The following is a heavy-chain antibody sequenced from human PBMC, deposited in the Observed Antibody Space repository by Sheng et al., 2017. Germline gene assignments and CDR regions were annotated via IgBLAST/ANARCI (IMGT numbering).Heavy chain of an antibody. V-gene: IGHV4-39*07. J-gene: IGHJ4*02. CDR2: IYYSGST. Sequence: QLQLQESGPGLVKPSETLSLTCTVSGGSISSSSYYWGWIRQPPGKGLEWIGSIYYSGSTYYNPSLKSRVTISVDTSKNQFSLKLSSVTAADTAVYYCARVGSIGARWLQGGDYFDYWGQGTLVTV. D-gene: IGHD5-12*01. CDR1: GGSISSSSYY. CDR3: ARVGSIGARWLQGGDYFDY.